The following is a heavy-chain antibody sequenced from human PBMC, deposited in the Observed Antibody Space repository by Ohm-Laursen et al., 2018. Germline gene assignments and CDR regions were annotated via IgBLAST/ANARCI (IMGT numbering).Heavy chain of an antibody. D-gene: IGHD3-3*01. CDR2: IIPILGIA. CDR1: GGTFSSYA. J-gene: IGHJ5*02. V-gene: IGHV1-69*10. CDR3: ARGRPLRFLEWLRAPNWFDP. Sequence: VKISCKASGGTFSSYAISWVRQAPGQGLEWMGRIIPILGIANYAQKFQGRVTMTRNTSISTAYMELSSLRSEDTAVYYCARGRPLRFLEWLRAPNWFDPWGQGTLVTVSS.